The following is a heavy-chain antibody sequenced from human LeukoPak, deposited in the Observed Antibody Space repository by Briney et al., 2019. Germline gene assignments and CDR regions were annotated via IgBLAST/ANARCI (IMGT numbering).Heavy chain of an antibody. CDR2: IYSTGST. D-gene: IGHD6-13*01. V-gene: IGHV4-4*07. Sequence: SETLSLTCTVSGGALSSYYWSWIRQPAGKGLEWIGRIYSTGSTNYSPSLKSRVTMSVDKSKNQFSLNPSSVTAADTAVYYCARGIADPYSFDSWGQGTLVTVSS. CDR1: GGALSSYY. J-gene: IGHJ4*02. CDR3: ARGIADPYSFDS.